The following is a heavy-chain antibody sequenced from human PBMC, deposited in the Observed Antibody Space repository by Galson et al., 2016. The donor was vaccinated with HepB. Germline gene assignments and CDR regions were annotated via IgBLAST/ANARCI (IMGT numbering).Heavy chain of an antibody. CDR1: GFTFSSYG. V-gene: IGHV3-33*01. D-gene: IGHD3-22*01. CDR3: ERGYYDSSGLDAFDI. J-gene: IGHJ3*02. Sequence: SLRLSCAASGFTFSSYGMHWVRQAPGKGLEWVAVIWYDGSNKYYADSVKGRFTISRDNSKNTLYLQMNSLRAEDTAVYYCERGYYDSSGLDAFDIWGQGTMVTVSS. CDR2: IWYDGSNK.